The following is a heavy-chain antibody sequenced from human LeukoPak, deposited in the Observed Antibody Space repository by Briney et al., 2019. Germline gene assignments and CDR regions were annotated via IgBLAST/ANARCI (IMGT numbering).Heavy chain of an antibody. V-gene: IGHV3-11*06. D-gene: IGHD3-22*01. J-gene: IGHJ4*02. CDR1: GFTFSDYY. Sequence: GGSLRLSCAASGFTFSDYYMSWIRQAPGKGLEWVSSISSSSSYIYYADSVKGRFTISRDNAKNSLYLQMNSLRAEDTAVYYCARDPPDGYYDSSGYSDWGQGTLVTVSS. CDR3: ARDPPDGYYDSSGYSD. CDR2: ISSSSSYI.